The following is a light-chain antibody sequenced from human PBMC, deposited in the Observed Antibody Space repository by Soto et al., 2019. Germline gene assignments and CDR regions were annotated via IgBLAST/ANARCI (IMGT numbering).Light chain of an antibody. J-gene: IGLJ1*01. CDR1: SSDIGGQKL. V-gene: IGLV2-23*02. CDR3: CSYVRGNNYV. Sequence: QSALTQPASVSGSPGQSITISCTGTSSDIGGQKLVSWYQKQPGEAPRVLIYEVTKRPSGVSDRFSGSKSGNTASLTISGLQAEDEADYYCCSYVRGNNYVFGTGTKLTV. CDR2: EVT.